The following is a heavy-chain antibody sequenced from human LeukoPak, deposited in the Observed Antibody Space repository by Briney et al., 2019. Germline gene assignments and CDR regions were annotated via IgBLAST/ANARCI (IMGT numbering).Heavy chain of an antibody. CDR2: IRSKAYGGTT. CDR3: TRDRIQGDY. CDR1: GFTFGDYA. V-gene: IGHV3-49*04. J-gene: IGHJ4*02. D-gene: IGHD5-18*01. Sequence: PGGSLRLSCTASGFTFGDYAMSWVRQAPGKGLEGVGFIRSKAYGGTTEYAASVKGRFTISRDDSKSIAYLQMNSLKTEDTAVYYCTRDRIQGDYWGQGTLVTVSS.